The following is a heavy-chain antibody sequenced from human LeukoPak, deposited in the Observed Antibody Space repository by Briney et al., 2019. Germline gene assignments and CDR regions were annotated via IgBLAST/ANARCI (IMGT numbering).Heavy chain of an antibody. CDR2: IRYDGSNK. CDR1: GFTFSSYG. Sequence: TGGSLRLSCAASGFTFSSYGMHWVRQAPGKGLEWVAFIRYDGSNKYYADSVKGRFTISRDNSKNTLYLQMNSLRAEDTAVYYCAKDSPPIYCSSTSCYLDYWGQGTLVTVSS. D-gene: IGHD2-2*01. CDR3: AKDSPPIYCSSTSCYLDY. V-gene: IGHV3-30*02. J-gene: IGHJ4*02.